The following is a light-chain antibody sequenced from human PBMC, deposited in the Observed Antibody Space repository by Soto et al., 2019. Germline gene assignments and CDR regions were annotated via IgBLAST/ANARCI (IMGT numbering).Light chain of an antibody. CDR2: GAS. CDR1: QTVRTN. J-gene: IGKJ2*01. CDR3: QKYYNSPPYT. V-gene: IGKV3-15*01. Sequence: IVMTQSPATLSVSPGERVTLSCRASQTVRTNLAWVQQNPGQTPRLLIFGASTRATGIPTRCPGSGCETEFTLTIGSLRTRELSLYQSQKYYNSPPYTFGLGTKLQI.